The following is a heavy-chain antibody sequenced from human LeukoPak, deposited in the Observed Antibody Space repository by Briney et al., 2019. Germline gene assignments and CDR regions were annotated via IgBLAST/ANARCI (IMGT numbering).Heavy chain of an antibody. Sequence: PGGSLRLSCAASGFTFSDYYMSWIRQAPGKGLEWVSYISSSGSTIYYADSVKGRFTISRDNAKNSLYLQMYSLRAEDTAVYYCARCGYSNPNWFDPWGQGTLVTVSS. D-gene: IGHD4-11*01. V-gene: IGHV3-11*04. J-gene: IGHJ5*02. CDR3: ARCGYSNPNWFDP. CDR1: GFTFSDYY. CDR2: ISSSGSTI.